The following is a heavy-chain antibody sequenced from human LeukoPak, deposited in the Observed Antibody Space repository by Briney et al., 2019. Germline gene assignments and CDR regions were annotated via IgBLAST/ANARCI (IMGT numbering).Heavy chain of an antibody. CDR3: ARDENWGFDY. CDR1: GLTFSDYS. J-gene: IGHJ4*02. CDR2: ICAGGGST. Sequence: GGSLRLSCAASGLTFSDYSMTWVRQAPGKGLFWVSGICAGGGSTYYADSVKGRFTISRDNAKNSLFLQMNSLRDEDTAVYYCARDENWGFDYWGQGTLVTVSS. D-gene: IGHD7-27*01. V-gene: IGHV3-23*01.